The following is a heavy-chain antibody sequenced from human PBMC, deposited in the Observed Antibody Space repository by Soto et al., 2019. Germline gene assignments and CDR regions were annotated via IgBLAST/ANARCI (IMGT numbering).Heavy chain of an antibody. D-gene: IGHD3-3*01. J-gene: IGHJ4*02. Sequence: SVKVSCKASGGTFSSYAISWVRQAPGQGLEGMGGIIPILGIANYAQKFQGRVTITADKSTSTAYMELSSLRSEDTAVYYGARDSDFWSGYYTFDYWGQGTLVTVSS. V-gene: IGHV1-69*10. CDR2: IIPILGIA. CDR3: ARDSDFWSGYYTFDY. CDR1: GGTFSSYA.